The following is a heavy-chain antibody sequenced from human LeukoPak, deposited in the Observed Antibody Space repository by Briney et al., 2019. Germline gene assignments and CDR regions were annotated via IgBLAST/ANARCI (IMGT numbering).Heavy chain of an antibody. CDR1: GYTFTDYY. CDR2: INPNSGVT. J-gene: IGHJ6*03. V-gene: IGHV1-2*02. CDR3: AREAGCYYYYMDV. D-gene: IGHD6-19*01. Sequence: ASVKVSCKASGYTFTDYYMHWVRQAPGRGLEWMGWINPNSGVTKFAQKFQGRVTMTRDTSTTTAFMELSRLRSDDTAVYYCAREAGCYYYYMDVWAKGTTVTVSS.